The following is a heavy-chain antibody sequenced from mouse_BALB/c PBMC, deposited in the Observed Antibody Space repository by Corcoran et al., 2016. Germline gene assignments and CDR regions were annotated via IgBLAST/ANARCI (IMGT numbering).Heavy chain of an antibody. CDR3: ARGVNVGSSFDY. D-gene: IGHD1-1*01. V-gene: IGHV14-3*02. J-gene: IGHJ2*01. CDR1: GFNIKDTY. CDR2: IDPANGNT. Sequence: EVQLQQSGAELVKPGASVKLSCTASGFNIKDTYMHWVKQRPEQGLEWIGRIDPANGNTKYDPKFQGKATITADTSSNTAYLQLSSLTSEDTAVYYCARGVNVGSSFDYWGQGTTLTVSS.